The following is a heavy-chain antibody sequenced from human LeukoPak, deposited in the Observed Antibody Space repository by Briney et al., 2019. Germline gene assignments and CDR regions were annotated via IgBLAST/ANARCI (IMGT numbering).Heavy chain of an antibody. V-gene: IGHV3-23*01. D-gene: IGHD3-16*02. CDR3: AKVLRSDYVWGSYRYPDY. J-gene: IGHJ4*02. CDR2: ISGSGGST. CDR1: GFTFSSYA. Sequence: GVSLRPSCAASGFTFSSYAITWVRQAPGKGLEWVSVISGSGGSTSYADSVKGRFTISRDNSKNTLYLQMNSLRAEDTAVYYCAKVLRSDYVWGSYRYPDYWGQGTLVTVSS.